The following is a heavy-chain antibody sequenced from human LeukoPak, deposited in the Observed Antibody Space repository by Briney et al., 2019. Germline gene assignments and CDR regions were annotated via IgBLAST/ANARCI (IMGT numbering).Heavy chain of an antibody. V-gene: IGHV1-69-2*01. CDR2: VDPEDGET. CDR1: GYTFTDYY. J-gene: IGHJ4*02. CDR3: ATGQLRFLEWLLGDY. Sequence: ASVKLSCKVSGYTFTDYYMHWVQQAPGKGLEWMGLVDPEDGETIYAEKFQGRVTITADTSTDTAYMELSSLRSEDTAVYYCATGQLRFLEWLLGDYWGQGTLVTVSS. D-gene: IGHD3-3*01.